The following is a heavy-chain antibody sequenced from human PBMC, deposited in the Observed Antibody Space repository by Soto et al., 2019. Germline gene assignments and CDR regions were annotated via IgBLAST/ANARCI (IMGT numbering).Heavy chain of an antibody. CDR1: GFTFNIYA. CDR2: ISHDGTSR. V-gene: IGHV3-30-3*01. Sequence: QVRLVESGGGVVQPGRCLRLSCAASGFTFNIYAMHWVRQAPGKGLEWVAVISHDGTSRYYADSVKGRVTISRDNSKSMVFVQMNSLGVEDTAVYYCVRSSGVPTPDFAYWGQGTLVTVSS. J-gene: IGHJ4*02. CDR3: VRSSGVPTPDFAY. D-gene: IGHD3-10*01.